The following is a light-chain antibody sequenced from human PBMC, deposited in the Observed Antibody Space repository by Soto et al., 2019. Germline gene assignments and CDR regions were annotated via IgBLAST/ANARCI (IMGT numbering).Light chain of an antibody. V-gene: IGLV2-14*01. CDR3: ALYTSSVTYV. Sequence: QSALTQPASVSGSPGQSISISCTGTSSDVGDYNYVSWYQQHPGKAPKLMIYDVSNRPSGVSDRFSGAKSGNTASLTISGLQAEDEADYYCALYTSSVTYVFGTGTKLTVL. J-gene: IGLJ1*01. CDR1: SSDVGDYNY. CDR2: DVS.